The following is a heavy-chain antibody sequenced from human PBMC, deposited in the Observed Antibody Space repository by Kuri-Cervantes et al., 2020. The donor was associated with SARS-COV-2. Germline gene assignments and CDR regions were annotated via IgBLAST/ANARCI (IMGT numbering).Heavy chain of an antibody. V-gene: IGHV3-48*03. J-gene: IGHJ6*02. Sequence: GGSLRLSCAAAGFTFSSYEMNWVRQAPGKGLEWVSYISSSGSTIYYADSVKGRFTISRDNAKNSLYLQMNSLRAEDTAVYYCARGGDSSSWYRVYYYYGMDVWGQGTTVTVSS. CDR1: GFTFSSYE. CDR3: ARGGDSSSWYRVYYYYGMDV. D-gene: IGHD6-13*01. CDR2: ISSSGSTI.